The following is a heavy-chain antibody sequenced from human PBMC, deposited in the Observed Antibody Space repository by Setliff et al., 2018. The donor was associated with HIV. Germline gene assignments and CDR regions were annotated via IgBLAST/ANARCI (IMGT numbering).Heavy chain of an antibody. V-gene: IGHV2-70*16. CDR3: ARDSGNYAFDY. CDR1: GYSISDGYYW. CDR2: IDWDGDK. D-gene: IGHD1-26*01. Sequence: TLSLTCAVSGYSISDGYYWGWIRQPPGKALEWLARIDWDGDKFYNASLKTRLTISKDTFKKQVILTVANVDPADTATYYCARDSGNYAFDYWGLGTLVTVSS. J-gene: IGHJ4*02.